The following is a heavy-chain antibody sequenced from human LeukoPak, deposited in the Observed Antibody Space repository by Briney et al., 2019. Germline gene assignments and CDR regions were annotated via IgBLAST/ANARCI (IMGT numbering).Heavy chain of an antibody. CDR1: GFTFSNYG. CDR2: IWSDGINK. V-gene: IGHV3-33*01. Sequence: GGSLRLSCAASGFTFSNYGIHWVRQAPGKGLEWVAVIWSDGINKYYVDYVKGRFTISRNNSKNTLYLQMNSLRADDTAVYYCARSTYSSSSYSFDYWGQGSLVTVSS. CDR3: ARSTYSSSSYSFDY. D-gene: IGHD6-13*01. J-gene: IGHJ4*02.